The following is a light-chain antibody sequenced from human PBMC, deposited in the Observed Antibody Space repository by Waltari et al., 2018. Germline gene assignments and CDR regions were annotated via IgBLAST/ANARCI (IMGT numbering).Light chain of an antibody. J-gene: IGLJ3*02. Sequence: QSALTQPPSASGSPGQSVTISCTGTSSDIGDYNFVSWYQQHPGKAPKVLIYEVSKWPSGVPDRFSGSKSGNTASLTVSGLQAEDEADYYCSSHAGSWVFGGGTKLTVL. CDR2: EVS. CDR3: SSHAGSWV. CDR1: SSDIGDYNF. V-gene: IGLV2-8*01.